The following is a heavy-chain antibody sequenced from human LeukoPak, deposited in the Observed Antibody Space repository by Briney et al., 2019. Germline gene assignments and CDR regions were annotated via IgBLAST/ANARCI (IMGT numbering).Heavy chain of an antibody. CDR3: AGFTFFRGVITFDY. J-gene: IGHJ4*02. V-gene: IGHV4-38-2*01. CDR1: GFTFSDYY. CDR2: IYHSGST. D-gene: IGHD3-10*01. Sequence: GSLRLSCVASGFTFSDYYMSWIRQAPGKGLEWIGSIYHSGSTYYNPSLKSRVTISVDTSKNQFSLKLSSVTAADTAVYSCAGFTFFRGVITFDYWGQGTLVTVSS.